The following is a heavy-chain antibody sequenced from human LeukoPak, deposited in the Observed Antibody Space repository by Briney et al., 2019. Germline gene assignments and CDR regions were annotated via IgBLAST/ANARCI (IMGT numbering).Heavy chain of an antibody. J-gene: IGHJ6*03. Sequence: ASETLSLTCTVSGGSISSGGYYWSWIRQHPGKGLEWIGYIYYSGSTYYNPSLKSRVTISVDTSNNHFSLKLSSVTAADTAVYYCARHIAYSNAWDYYYYYMDVWGKGTTVTVSS. CDR3: ARHIAYSNAWDYYYYYMDV. V-gene: IGHV4-31*03. CDR1: GGSISSGGYY. D-gene: IGHD4-11*01. CDR2: IYYSGST.